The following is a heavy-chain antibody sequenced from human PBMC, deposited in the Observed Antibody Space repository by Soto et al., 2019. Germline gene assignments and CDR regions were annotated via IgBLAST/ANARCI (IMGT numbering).Heavy chain of an antibody. Sequence: SETLSLTCTVSGGSFSGYYWSWIRQPPGKGLEWIGEINHSGSTNYNPSLKSRVTISVDTSKNQFSLKLSSVTAADTAVYYCARRAYIWGSYRYTRRESYYFDYWGQGTLVTVSS. CDR2: INHSGST. V-gene: IGHV4-34*01. CDR1: GGSFSGYY. J-gene: IGHJ4*02. D-gene: IGHD3-16*02. CDR3: ARRAYIWGSYRYTRRESYYFDY.